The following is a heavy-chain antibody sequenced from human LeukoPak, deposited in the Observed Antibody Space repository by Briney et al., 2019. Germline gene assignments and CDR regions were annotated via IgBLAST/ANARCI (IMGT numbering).Heavy chain of an antibody. Sequence: GGSLRLSCAASGFTFSSYSMHWVRQAPGKGLVWVSRINSDGGTTNYADSVKGRFTISRDNAKNTLYLQMNSLRAEDTAVYYSARDGRVEATGFDYWGQGTLVTVSS. D-gene: IGHD1-26*01. J-gene: IGHJ4*02. CDR2: INSDGGTT. V-gene: IGHV3-74*01. CDR1: GFTFSSYS. CDR3: ARDGRVEATGFDY.